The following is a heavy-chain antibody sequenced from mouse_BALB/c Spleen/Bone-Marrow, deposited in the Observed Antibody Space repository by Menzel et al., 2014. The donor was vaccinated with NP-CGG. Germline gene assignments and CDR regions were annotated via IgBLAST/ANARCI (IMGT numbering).Heavy chain of an antibody. D-gene: IGHD2-2*01. CDR2: IHPNSGNT. V-gene: IGHV1S130*01. Sequence: QVQLQQSGSVLVRPGASVKLSCKASGYTFTNSWIHWAKQRPGQGLEWIGEIHPNSGNTNNNEKFRGKATFTADASSNTAYMQLSSLTSEDSAVYFCAIIGYQAWFTYWGQGTLVTVSP. CDR3: AIIGYQAWFTY. CDR1: GYTFTNSW. J-gene: IGHJ3*01.